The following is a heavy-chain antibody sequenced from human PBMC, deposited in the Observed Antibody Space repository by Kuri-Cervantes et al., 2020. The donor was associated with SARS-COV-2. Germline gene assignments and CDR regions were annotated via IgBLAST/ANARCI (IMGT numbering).Heavy chain of an antibody. Sequence: GESLKISCAASGFTFSSYAMSWVRQAPGKGLEWVSAISGSGGSTYYADSVKGRFTISRDNSKNTLYLQMNSLRAEDTAVYYCAKDIIGHPLFDYWGQGTLVTVSS. CDR1: GFTFSSYA. J-gene: IGHJ4*02. V-gene: IGHV3-23*01. CDR2: ISGSGGST. D-gene: IGHD1-20*01. CDR3: AKDIIGHPLFDY.